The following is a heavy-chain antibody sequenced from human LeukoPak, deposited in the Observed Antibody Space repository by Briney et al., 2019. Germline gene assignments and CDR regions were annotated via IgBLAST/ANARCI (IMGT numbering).Heavy chain of an antibody. CDR2: ISGGGGII. V-gene: IGHV3-23*01. CDR1: GFTFSPFA. CDR3: AKEAYNNKWKWFDP. J-gene: IGHJ5*02. D-gene: IGHD1-1*01. Sequence: GGSLRLSCAASGFTFSPFAMNWVRQAPGKGLEWVSSISGGGGIIYYAESVKGRFTISRDDSKNTLDLQTNSLRVEDTAVYYCAKEAYNNKWKWFDPWGQGTMATVSS.